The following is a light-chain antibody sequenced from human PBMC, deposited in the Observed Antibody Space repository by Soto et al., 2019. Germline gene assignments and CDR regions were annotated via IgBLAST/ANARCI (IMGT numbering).Light chain of an antibody. V-gene: IGKV3-20*01. CDR3: QQYGSSPVRT. CDR2: GAS. CDR1: QSVSSSY. J-gene: IGKJ1*01. Sequence: IVLTQSPGTLSLSPAERATLSCRASQSVSSSYLAWYQQKPGQAPRLLIYGASSRATGIPDRFSGSGSGTDFTLTISRLEPEDCAVYYGQQYGSSPVRTFGQGTKVEIK.